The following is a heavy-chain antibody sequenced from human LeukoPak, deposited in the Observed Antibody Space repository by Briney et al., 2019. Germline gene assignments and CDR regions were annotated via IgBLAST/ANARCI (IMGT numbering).Heavy chain of an antibody. CDR3: ARDTYDTSGYTFDY. CDR1: GDSISSGSFY. V-gene: IGHV4-31*03. D-gene: IGHD3-22*01. Sequence: PSETLSLTCSVPGDSISSGSFYWSWIRQHPGKGLEWIGCVYYSGSTYYNPSLKSRVTISVDTSKTQFSLKLNSVTAADTAVYYCARDTYDTSGYTFDYWGQGTLVTVSS. J-gene: IGHJ4*02. CDR2: VYYSGST.